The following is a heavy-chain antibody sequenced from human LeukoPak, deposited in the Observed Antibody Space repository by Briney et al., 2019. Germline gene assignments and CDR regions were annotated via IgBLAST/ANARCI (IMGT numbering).Heavy chain of an antibody. Sequence: SVTVSCKASGYTFTTYGISWVRQAPGQGLEWMGGIIPIFGTANYAQKFQGRVTITADESTSTAYMELSSLRSEDTAVYYCASQGPAAMPHNWFDPWGQGTLVTVSS. V-gene: IGHV1-69*13. CDR1: GYTFTTYG. J-gene: IGHJ5*02. CDR3: ASQGPAAMPHNWFDP. D-gene: IGHD2-2*01. CDR2: IIPIFGTA.